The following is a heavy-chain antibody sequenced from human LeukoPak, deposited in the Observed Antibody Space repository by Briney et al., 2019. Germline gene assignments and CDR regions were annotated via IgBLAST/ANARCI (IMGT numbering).Heavy chain of an antibody. CDR2: ISGSGGST. J-gene: IGHJ6*03. D-gene: IGHD3-16*01. CDR1: GFTFSSYG. CDR3: AKGFMRWGEVYYMDV. Sequence: PGGSLRLPCAASGFTFSSYGMSWVRQAPGKGLEWVSAISGSGGSTYYADSVKGRFTISRDNSKNTLYLQMNSLRAEDTAVYYCAKGFMRWGEVYYMDVWGKGTTVTVSS. V-gene: IGHV3-23*01.